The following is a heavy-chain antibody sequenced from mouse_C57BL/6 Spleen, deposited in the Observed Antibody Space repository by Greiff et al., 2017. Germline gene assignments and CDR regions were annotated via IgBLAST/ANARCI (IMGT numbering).Heavy chain of an antibody. J-gene: IGHJ2*01. V-gene: IGHV5-17*01. D-gene: IGHD2-1*01. Sequence: DVKLQESGGGLVKPGGSLKLSCAASGFTFSDYGMHWVRQAPEKGLEWVAYISSGSSTIYYADTVKGRFTISRDNAKNTLFLQMTSLRSEDTAMYYCARYGNYGYFDYWGQGTTLTVSS. CDR3: ARYGNYGYFDY. CDR1: GFTFSDYG. CDR2: ISSGSSTI.